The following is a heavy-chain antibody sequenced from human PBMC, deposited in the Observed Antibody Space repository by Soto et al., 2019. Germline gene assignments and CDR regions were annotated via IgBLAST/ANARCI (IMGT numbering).Heavy chain of an antibody. Sequence: WGSLRLSCAASGFTFSSYAMSWVRQAPGKGLEWVSVISGSGDSTYYADSVKGRFTISRDNSKNTLYLQMNSLRTEDTAVYYCAKDHDLAAAGYYFDYWGQGTLVTVSS. V-gene: IGHV3-23*01. D-gene: IGHD6-13*01. CDR1: GFTFSSYA. CDR2: ISGSGDST. CDR3: AKDHDLAAAGYYFDY. J-gene: IGHJ4*02.